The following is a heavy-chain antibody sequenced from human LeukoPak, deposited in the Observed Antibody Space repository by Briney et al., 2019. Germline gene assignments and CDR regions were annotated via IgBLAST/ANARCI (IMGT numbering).Heavy chain of an antibody. CDR1: GGSISSYY. D-gene: IGHD3-10*01. J-gene: IGHJ4*02. Sequence: PSETLSLTCTVSGGSISSYYWSWIRQPPGKGLEWIGYIYYSGSTNYNPSLKSRVTISVDTSKNQFSLKLSSVTAADTAVYYCARGRDPDTFDYWGQGTLVTVSS. CDR3: ARGRDPDTFDY. V-gene: IGHV4-59*08. CDR2: IYYSGST.